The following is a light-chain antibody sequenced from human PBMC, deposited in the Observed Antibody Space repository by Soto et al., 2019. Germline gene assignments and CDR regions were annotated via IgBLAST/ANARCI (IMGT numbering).Light chain of an antibody. CDR3: CSYAGSYTYV. V-gene: IGLV2-11*01. CDR1: NSDVGTFYF. Sequence: QSALTQPRSVSGSPGQSVTISCTGTNSDVGTFYFVSWYQQYPDKGPKLIIYDVTERPSGVPDRFSGPKSGNTASLTISGLQAEDEADHYCCSYAGSYTYVFGSGTKVTVL. CDR2: DVT. J-gene: IGLJ1*01.